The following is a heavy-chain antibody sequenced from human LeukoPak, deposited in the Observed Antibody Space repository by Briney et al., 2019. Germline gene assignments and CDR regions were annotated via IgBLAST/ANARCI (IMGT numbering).Heavy chain of an antibody. CDR3: AKGFGSYYSSGVYMAY. D-gene: IGHD1-26*01. Sequence: PGGSLRLSCAASGFTFSDYYMSWIRQAPGKGLEWVSYISSSGSTIYYADSVKGRFTISRDNSKKTLYLQMKSLRAEDTAVYYCAKGFGSYYSSGVYMAYWGQGTLVTVSS. CDR1: GFTFSDYY. J-gene: IGHJ4*02. CDR2: ISSSGSTI. V-gene: IGHV3-11*04.